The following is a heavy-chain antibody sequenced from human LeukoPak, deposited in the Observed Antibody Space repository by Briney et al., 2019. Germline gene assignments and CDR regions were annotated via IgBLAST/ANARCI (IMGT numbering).Heavy chain of an antibody. V-gene: IGHV4-30-4*08. CDR2: IYYSGST. CDR3: ARGVLLWFGESLYYFDY. D-gene: IGHD3-10*01. J-gene: IGHJ4*02. Sequence: WVRQPPGKGLEWIGYIYYSGSTYYNPSLKSRLTISVDTSKNQFSLKLSSVTAADTAVYYCARGVLLWFGESLYYFDYWGQGNLVTVSS.